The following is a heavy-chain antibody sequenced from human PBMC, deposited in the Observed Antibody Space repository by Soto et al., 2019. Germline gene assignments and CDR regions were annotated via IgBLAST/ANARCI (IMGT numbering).Heavy chain of an antibody. D-gene: IGHD1-26*01. CDR3: ARDGGRHSGGIDY. CDR1: GGTFSSYS. V-gene: IGHV1-69*01. CDR2: IIPIFGTA. J-gene: IGHJ4*02. Sequence: QVQLVHSGAEVKKPGSSVKVSCKAFGGTFSSYSINWVRQAPGQGLEWMGEIIPIFGTANYAQKFQGRVTITADESTSTAYMELSSLRSEDTAVYYCARDGGRHSGGIDYWGQGTLVTVSS.